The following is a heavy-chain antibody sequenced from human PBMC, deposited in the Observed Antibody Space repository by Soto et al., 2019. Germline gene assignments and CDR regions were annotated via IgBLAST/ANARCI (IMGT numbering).Heavy chain of an antibody. Sequence: GGSLRLSCAASGFIFRSSGMHWVRQAPGKGLEWVAAISHDGSSKSYGDSVKGRLTISRDTSKNTLYLQMDSLSAEDTAVYYCGKDWINTWSFDYWGQGA. CDR1: GFIFRSSG. CDR2: ISHDGSSK. V-gene: IGHV3-30*18. J-gene: IGHJ4*02. CDR3: GKDWINTWSFDY. D-gene: IGHD2-2*03.